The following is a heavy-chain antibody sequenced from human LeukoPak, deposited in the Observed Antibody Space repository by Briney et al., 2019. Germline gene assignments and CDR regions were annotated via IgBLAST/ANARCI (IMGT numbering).Heavy chain of an antibody. J-gene: IGHJ4*02. CDR1: GYTFTGYY. D-gene: IGHD3-22*01. V-gene: IGHV1-2*06. CDR2: INPNSGGT. Sequence: GASVKVSCKASGYTFTGYYMHWVPQAPGQGLEWMGRINPNSGGTNYAQKFQGRVTMTRDTSISTAYMELSRLRSEDTAVYYCARTYFGYYDSSGYPLRYWGQGTLVTVSS. CDR3: ARTYFGYYDSSGYPLRY.